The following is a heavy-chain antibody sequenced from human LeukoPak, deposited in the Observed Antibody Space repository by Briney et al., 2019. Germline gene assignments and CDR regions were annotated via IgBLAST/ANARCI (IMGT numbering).Heavy chain of an antibody. V-gene: IGHV3-74*01. CDR3: ARGGDYPFDY. CDR2: SNSDGSST. CDR1: GFTFSSYW. J-gene: IGHJ4*02. D-gene: IGHD4-17*01. Sequence: GSLRLSCAASGFTFSSYWMHWVRQAPGKGLAWVSRSNSDGSSTNYADSVKGRFTISRDNAKNTLYLQMNSLRAEDTAVYYCARGGDYPFDYWGQGTLVTVSS.